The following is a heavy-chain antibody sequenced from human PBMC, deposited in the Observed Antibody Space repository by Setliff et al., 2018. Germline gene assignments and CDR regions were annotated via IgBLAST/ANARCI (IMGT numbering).Heavy chain of an antibody. Sequence: GGSLRLSCAASGFSFSGSAVYWVRQASVKGLEWIGRIRGRTDNYVTAYAASVRGRFTISRDDSKNTAYLQMNSLKTEDTAVYYCTFARDGYDVFDIWGQGTMVTVSS. CDR2: IRGRTDNYVT. CDR1: GFSFSGSA. J-gene: IGHJ3*02. CDR3: TFARDGYDVFDI. D-gene: IGHD3-22*01. V-gene: IGHV3-73*01.